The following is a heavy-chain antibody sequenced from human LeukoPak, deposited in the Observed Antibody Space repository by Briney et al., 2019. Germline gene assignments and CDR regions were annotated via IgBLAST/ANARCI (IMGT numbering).Heavy chain of an antibody. CDR2: IKQDGSEK. CDR1: GFTFSSYW. CDR3: ARDDCSSISCYHNWFDP. D-gene: IGHD2-2*01. Sequence: SGGSLRLSCAASGFTFSSYWMSWVRQAPGKGLERVANIKQDGSEKYYVDSVKGRFTISRDNAKNSLYLQMNSLRAEDTAVYYCARDDCSSISCYHNWFDPWGQGTLVTVSS. J-gene: IGHJ5*02. V-gene: IGHV3-7*01.